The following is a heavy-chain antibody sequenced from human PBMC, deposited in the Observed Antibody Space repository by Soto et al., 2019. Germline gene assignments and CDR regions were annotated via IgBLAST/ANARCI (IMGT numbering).Heavy chain of an antibody. J-gene: IGHJ4*02. CDR2: INQDGSES. CDR3: ATGAWSKSYSAY. D-gene: IGHD2-15*01. CDR1: GFTFDSYW. V-gene: IGHV3-7*01. Sequence: AGGSLCLSCAASGFTFDSYWMTWVRQAPGEGVEWVANINQDGSESYYVESVKGRFTISRDNAKNSLYLQLNSLTAADTAVYYCATGAWSKSYSAYWGQGTMPTVSS.